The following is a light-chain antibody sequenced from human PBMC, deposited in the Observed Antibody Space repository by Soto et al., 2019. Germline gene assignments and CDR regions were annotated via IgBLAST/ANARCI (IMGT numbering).Light chain of an antibody. CDR1: SSDVGGYTY. CDR2: EVS. J-gene: IGLJ2*01. CDR3: SSYTRTRVI. V-gene: IGLV2-14*01. Sequence: QSALTQPASVSGSPGQSITICCTGTSSDVGGYTYVSWYQQHPGKAPKLMIYEVSNRPSGVSNRFSGSKSGNTASLTISGLQAEDEADYYCSSYTRTRVIFGGGTKLTVL.